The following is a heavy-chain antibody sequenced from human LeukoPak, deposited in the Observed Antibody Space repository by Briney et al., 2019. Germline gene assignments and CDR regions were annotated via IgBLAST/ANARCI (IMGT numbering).Heavy chain of an antibody. V-gene: IGHV3-30*18. D-gene: IGHD3-22*01. J-gene: IGHJ4*02. Sequence: PGRSLRLSCAASGFTFNSYGMHWVRQAPGKGLEWVAVISYDGSNKYYADSVKGRFTISRDNSKNTLYLQMNSLRAEDTSVYYCAKEGSSGYYYYFDYWGQGTLVTVSS. CDR2: ISYDGSNK. CDR3: AKEGSSGYYYYFDY. CDR1: GFTFNSYG.